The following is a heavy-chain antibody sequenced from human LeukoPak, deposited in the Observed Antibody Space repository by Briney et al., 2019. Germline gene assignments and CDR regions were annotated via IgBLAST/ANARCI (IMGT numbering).Heavy chain of an antibody. D-gene: IGHD6-13*01. CDR3: ARGWKSRIAAAGNWFDP. J-gene: IGHJ5*02. CDR2: MNPNSGNT. Sequence: GASVKVSCKASGHTFTSYDINWVRQATGQGLEWMGWMNPNSGNTGYAQKFQGRVTMTRNTSISTAYMELSSLRSEDTAVYYCARGWKSRIAAAGNWFDPWGQGTLVTVSS. CDR1: GHTFTSYD. V-gene: IGHV1-8*01.